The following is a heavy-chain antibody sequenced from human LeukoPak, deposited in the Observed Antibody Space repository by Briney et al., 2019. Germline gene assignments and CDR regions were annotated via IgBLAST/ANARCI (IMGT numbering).Heavy chain of an antibody. V-gene: IGHV1-69*06. CDR3: AREGEANYYYYYMDV. CDR2: IIPIFGTA. CDR1: GGTFSSYA. Sequence: GASVKVSCKASGGTFSSYAISWVRQAPGQGLEWMGGIIPIFGTANYAQKFQGRVTITADKSTSTAYMELSSLRSEDTAVYYCAREGEANYYYYYMDVWGKGTTVTVSS. D-gene: IGHD2-21*01. J-gene: IGHJ6*03.